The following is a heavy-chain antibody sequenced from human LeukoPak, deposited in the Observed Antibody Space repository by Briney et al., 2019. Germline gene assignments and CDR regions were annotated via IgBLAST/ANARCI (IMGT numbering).Heavy chain of an antibody. CDR2: IIPILGIA. V-gene: IGHV1-69*04. CDR3: ARLNCSGGSCYNPFDY. D-gene: IGHD2-15*01. J-gene: IGHJ4*02. Sequence: SVKVSCKASGGTFSSYAISWVGPATGQGLEWMGRIIPILGIANYAQQFQGRVTITADKSTSTAYMELSSLRSEDTAVYYCARLNCSGGSCYNPFDYWGQGTLVTVSS. CDR1: GGTFSSYA.